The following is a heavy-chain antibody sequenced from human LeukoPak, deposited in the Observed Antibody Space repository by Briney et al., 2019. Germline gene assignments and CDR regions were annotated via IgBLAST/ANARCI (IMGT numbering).Heavy chain of an antibody. D-gene: IGHD2-15*01. CDR3: ARAGGNYCSGGSCYAGGYITDY. CDR1: GGSISSYY. CDR2: IYTSGST. J-gene: IGHJ4*02. V-gene: IGHV4-4*07. Sequence: PSETLSLTCTVSGGSISSYYWSWIRQPAGKGLEWIGRIYTSGSTNYNPSLKSRVTMSVDTSKNQFSLKLSSVTAADTAVYYCARAGGNYCSGGSCYAGGYITDYWGQGTLVTVSS.